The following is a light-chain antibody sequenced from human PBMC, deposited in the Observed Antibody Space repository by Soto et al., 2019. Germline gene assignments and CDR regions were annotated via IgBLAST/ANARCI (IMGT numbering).Light chain of an antibody. J-gene: IGKJ5*01. V-gene: IGKV3-15*01. Sequence: ERVLPESPATLSVSPVEDVTLPSRASQSVPSRIAWYQQKPGQAPSLLIYGASTRATGVPDRFSGTGSGTEFTLPISSLKSEDYAVYYCQQYNSWPPITFGQGTRLEIK. CDR2: GAS. CDR1: QSVPSR. CDR3: QQYNSWPPIT.